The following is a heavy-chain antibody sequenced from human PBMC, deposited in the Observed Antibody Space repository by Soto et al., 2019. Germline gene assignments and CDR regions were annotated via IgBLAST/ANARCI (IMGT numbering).Heavy chain of an antibody. CDR1: GGTFSSYA. V-gene: IGHV1-69*13. D-gene: IGHD3-22*01. CDR3: ARGGXYYYDSSGYYSLDPFDI. J-gene: IGHJ3*02. Sequence: SGEVSCKSSGGTFSSYAISWVRQAPGQGLEWMGGIIPIFGTANYAQKFQGRVTITADESTSTAYMELSSLRSEDTAVYYCARGGXYYYDSSGYYSLDPFDIWGQGTMVTVSS. CDR2: IIPIFGTA.